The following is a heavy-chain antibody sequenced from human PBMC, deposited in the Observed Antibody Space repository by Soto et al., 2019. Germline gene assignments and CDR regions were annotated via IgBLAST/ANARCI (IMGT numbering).Heavy chain of an antibody. Sequence: SETLYLTCAVYGGSFSGYYCSWIRQPPGKGLEWIGEINHSGSTNYNPSLKSRVTISVDTSKNQFSLKLTSVTAADTAVYYCARGPITTNPRFDPWGQGTLVTVSS. CDR3: ARGPITTNPRFDP. CDR1: GGSFSGYY. CDR2: INHSGST. J-gene: IGHJ5*02. V-gene: IGHV4-34*01. D-gene: IGHD3-22*01.